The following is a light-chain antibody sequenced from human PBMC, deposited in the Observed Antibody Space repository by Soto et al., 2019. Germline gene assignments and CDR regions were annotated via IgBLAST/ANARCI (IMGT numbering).Light chain of an antibody. CDR1: QSASTF. J-gene: IGKJ1*01. Sequence: DIQMTQSPSTRSASVGDRVTITCRASQSASTFLAWYQQKPGQAPTLLIYDASSLESGVPSRFSGSGSGTEFTLTISSLKTDDFATYDCQQYNSYTWTFGQGTKVDIK. CDR3: QQYNSYTWT. V-gene: IGKV1-5*01. CDR2: DAS.